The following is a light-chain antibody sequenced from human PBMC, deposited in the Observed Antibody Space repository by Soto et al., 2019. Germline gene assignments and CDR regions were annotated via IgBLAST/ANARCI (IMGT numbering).Light chain of an antibody. CDR3: QDYGTSAPWT. J-gene: IGKJ1*01. V-gene: IGKV3-20*01. CDR2: RGS. CDR1: QNIRGNE. Sequence: EVVLTQSPGTLSLSPGERATLSCRASQNIRGNELAWYQQKPGQAPRLLIYRGSSRATGIPDRFSGRGSGTDFTLTISRLEPEDGAVYYCQDYGTSAPWTFGQGTKVESK.